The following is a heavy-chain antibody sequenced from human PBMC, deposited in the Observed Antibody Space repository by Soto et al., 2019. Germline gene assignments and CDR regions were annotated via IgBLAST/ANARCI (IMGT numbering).Heavy chain of an antibody. D-gene: IGHD3-9*01. V-gene: IGHV3-23*01. Sequence: EVQLLESGGGFVQPGESLRLSCAASGFTFSLSAMSWVRQAPGRGLEWVSSISGGGGSTEYADSVKGRFTISRDNSKDTVHLQMNSLSAADTAVYYCAKGPEYDILTGCDYWGQGALVTVSS. CDR2: ISGGGGST. CDR3: AKGPEYDILTGCDY. CDR1: GFTFSLSA. J-gene: IGHJ4*02.